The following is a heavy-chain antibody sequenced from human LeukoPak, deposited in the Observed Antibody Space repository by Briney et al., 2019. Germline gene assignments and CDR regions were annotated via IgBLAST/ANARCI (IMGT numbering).Heavy chain of an antibody. CDR3: ARDQHLRYCSSTSCPNWFDP. V-gene: IGHV4-30-2*01. D-gene: IGHD2-2*01. CDR2: IYHSGST. Sequence: SETLSLTCTVSGGSISSGGYYWSWIRQPPGKGLEWIGYIYHSGSTYYNPSLKSRVTISVDRSKNQFSLKLSSVTAADTAVYYCARDQHLRYCSSTSCPNWFDPWGQGTLVTVPS. CDR1: GGSISSGGYY. J-gene: IGHJ5*02.